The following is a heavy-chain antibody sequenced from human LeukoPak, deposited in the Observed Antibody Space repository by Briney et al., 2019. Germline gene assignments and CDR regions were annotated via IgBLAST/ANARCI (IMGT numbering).Heavy chain of an antibody. D-gene: IGHD6-19*01. CDR3: ARVGGYSSGWRIYYFDY. CDR2: INHSGST. Sequence: SETLSLTCAVYGGSFSGDFWSWIRQPPGKGLEWIGEINHSGSTNYNPSLKSRVTISVDTSKNQFSLKLSSVTAADTAVYYCARVGGYSSGWRIYYFDYWGQGTLVTVSS. J-gene: IGHJ4*02. CDR1: GGSFSGDF. V-gene: IGHV4-34*01.